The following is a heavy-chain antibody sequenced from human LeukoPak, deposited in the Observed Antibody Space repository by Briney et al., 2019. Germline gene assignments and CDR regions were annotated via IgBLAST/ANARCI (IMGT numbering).Heavy chain of an antibody. CDR1: GGSITSGDYY. D-gene: IGHD3-22*01. J-gene: IGHJ4*02. CDR3: ARERGDSSGPDY. V-gene: IGHV4-30-4*01. CDR2: IYYSGST. Sequence: SETLSLTCTVSGGSITSGDYYWSWIRQPPGKGLEWIGYIYYSGSTYYNPSLKSRVTISVDTSKNQFSLKLSSVTAADTAVCYCARERGDSSGPDYWGQGTLVTVSS.